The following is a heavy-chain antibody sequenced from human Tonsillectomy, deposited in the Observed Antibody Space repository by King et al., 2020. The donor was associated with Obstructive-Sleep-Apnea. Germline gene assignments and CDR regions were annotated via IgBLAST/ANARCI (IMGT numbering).Heavy chain of an antibody. D-gene: IGHD2-15*01. J-gene: IGHJ5*02. Sequence: VQLVESGGGVVQPGRSLRLSCAASGITFSNYRLHWVRQAPGKGLEWVAVISYVGSDKYYADSVKGRFTISRDNSKNTLYLQVSSLRAEDTAVYYCAVEGVAXIPFGSWGRGTLVTVSS. V-gene: IGHV3-30-3*01. CDR1: GITFSNYR. CDR3: AVEGVAXIPFGS. CDR2: ISYVGSDK.